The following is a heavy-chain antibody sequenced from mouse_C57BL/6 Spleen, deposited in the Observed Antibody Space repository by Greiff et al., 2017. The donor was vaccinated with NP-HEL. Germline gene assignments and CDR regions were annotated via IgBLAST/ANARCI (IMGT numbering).Heavy chain of an antibody. CDR1: GFTFSSYA. CDR2: ISDGGSYT. Sequence: DVHLVESGGGLVKPGGSLKLSCAASGFTFSSYAMSWVRQTPEKRLEWVATISDGGSYTYYPDNVKGRFTISRDNAKNNLYLQMSHLKSEDTAMYYCARDSDPHFDYWGQGTTLTVSS. J-gene: IGHJ2*01. CDR3: ARDSDPHFDY. V-gene: IGHV5-4*01.